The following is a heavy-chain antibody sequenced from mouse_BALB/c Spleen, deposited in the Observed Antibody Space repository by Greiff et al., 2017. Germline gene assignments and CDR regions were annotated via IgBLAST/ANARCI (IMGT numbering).Heavy chain of an antibody. J-gene: IGHJ2*01. CDR2: IYPGDGDT. Sequence: QVQLQQSGPELVKPGASVKISCKASGYAFSSSWMNWVKQRPGQGLEWIGRIYPGDGDTNYNGKFKGKATLTADKSSSTAYMQLSSLTSVDSAVYFCAREFDYWGQGTTLTVSS. CDR3: AREFDY. V-gene: IGHV1-82*01. CDR1: GYAFSSSW.